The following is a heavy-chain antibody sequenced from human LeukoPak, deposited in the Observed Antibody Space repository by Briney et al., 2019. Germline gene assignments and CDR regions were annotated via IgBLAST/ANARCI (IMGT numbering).Heavy chain of an antibody. J-gene: IGHJ4*02. CDR1: GYTFTGYY. CDR3: ARDRRVAARWGYYFDY. V-gene: IGHV1-2*02. D-gene: IGHD6-13*01. CDR2: INPNSGGT. Sequence: ASVKVSCKASGYTFTGYYMHWVRQAPGQGLEWMGWINPNSGGTNYAQKLQGRVTMTTDTSTSTAYMELRSLRSDDTAVYYCARDRRVAARWGYYFDYWGQGTLVTVSS.